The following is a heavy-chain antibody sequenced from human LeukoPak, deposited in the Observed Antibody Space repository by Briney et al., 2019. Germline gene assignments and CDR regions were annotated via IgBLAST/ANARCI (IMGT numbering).Heavy chain of an antibody. CDR1: GFTFSTYS. J-gene: IGHJ4*02. Sequence: GGSLRLSCAASGFTFSTYSMNWVRQAPGKGLEWVSSISSSSINIYYADSVKGRFTISRDNAKNSLYLQMNSLRAEDTAVYYCARGGTVTTSWGQGTLVTVSS. CDR2: ISSSSINI. CDR3: ARGGTVTTS. D-gene: IGHD4-17*01. V-gene: IGHV3-21*01.